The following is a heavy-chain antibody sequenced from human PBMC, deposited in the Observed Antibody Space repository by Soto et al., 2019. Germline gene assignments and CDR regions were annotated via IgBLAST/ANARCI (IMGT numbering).Heavy chain of an antibody. CDR1: GGSFSGYY. J-gene: IGHJ6*02. D-gene: IGHD3-10*01. CDR2: INHSGST. V-gene: IGHV4-34*01. CDR3: ARGRYYYGSGSYYNFGSYYYYGMDV. Sequence: SETLSLTCAGYGGSFSGYYWSWIRKPPGKGLGWIGAINHSGSTNYNPSLKSRVTISVDTSKNQFSLKLSSVTAADTAVYYCARGRYYYGSGSYYNFGSYYYYGMDVWGQGTTVT.